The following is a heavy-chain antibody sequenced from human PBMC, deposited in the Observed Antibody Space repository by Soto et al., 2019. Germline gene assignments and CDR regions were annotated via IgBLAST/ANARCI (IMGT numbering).Heavy chain of an antibody. D-gene: IGHD3-3*01. CDR2: ISYDGSNK. Sequence: QVQLVESGGGVVQPGRSLRLSCAASGFTFSSYAMHWVRQAPGKGLEWVAVISYDGSNKYYADSVKGRFTISRDNSKNTLYLQMNSLRVEDTAVYYCARDFGVVMFFDYWGQGTLVTVSS. CDR3: ARDFGVVMFFDY. J-gene: IGHJ4*02. CDR1: GFTFSSYA. V-gene: IGHV3-30-3*01.